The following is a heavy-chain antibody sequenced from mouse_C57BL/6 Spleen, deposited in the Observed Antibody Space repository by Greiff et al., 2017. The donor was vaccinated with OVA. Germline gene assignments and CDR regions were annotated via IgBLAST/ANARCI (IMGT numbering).Heavy chain of an antibody. CDR2: IYPGSGST. Sequence: QVQLQQPGAELVKPGASVKMACKASGYTFTSYRITWVKQRPGQGLEWIGDIYPGSGSTNYNEKFKSKATLTVDTSSSTAYMQLSSLTSEDSAVYYCARKGEGYWYFDVWGTGTTVTVSS. V-gene: IGHV1-55*01. CDR3: ARKGEGYWYFDV. CDR1: GYTFTSYR. J-gene: IGHJ1*03.